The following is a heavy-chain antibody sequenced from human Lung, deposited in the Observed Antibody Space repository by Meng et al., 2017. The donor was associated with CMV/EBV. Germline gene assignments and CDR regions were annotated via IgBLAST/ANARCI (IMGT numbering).Heavy chain of an antibody. J-gene: IGHJ4*02. CDR2: MRYGGDDI. CDR1: GFTFSDYG. CDR3: AKDYTNTSSNYFDS. D-gene: IGHD2-2*02. V-gene: IGHV3-30*02. Sequence: GGSLRLXXAASGFTFSDYGMHWVRQVPGKGLEWVAFMRYGGDDIYYTDSVRGRFTVSRDNSKNTLYLQMDSLRPGDTAFYYCAKDYTNTSSNYFDSWGRGXLVTVSS.